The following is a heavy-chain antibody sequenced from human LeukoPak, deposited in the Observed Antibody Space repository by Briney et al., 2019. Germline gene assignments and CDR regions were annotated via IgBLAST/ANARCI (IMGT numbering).Heavy chain of an antibody. CDR1: GGTFSSYA. D-gene: IGHD3-10*01. J-gene: IGHJ4*02. CDR2: IIPIFGTA. Sequence: GASVKVSCKASGGTFSSYAISWVRQAPGQGLEWMGGIIPIFGTANYAQKFQGRVTITADESTSTAYMELSSLRSEDTAVYYCARSKEGVRGVIGYWGQGTLVTVSS. V-gene: IGHV1-69*13. CDR3: ARSKEGVRGVIGY.